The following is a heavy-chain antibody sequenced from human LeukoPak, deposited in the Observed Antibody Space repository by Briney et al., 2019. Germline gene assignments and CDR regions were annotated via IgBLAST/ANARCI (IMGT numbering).Heavy chain of an antibody. CDR1: GFTFSNYA. J-gene: IGHJ3*01. V-gene: IGHV3-30-3*01. Sequence: AGSLRLSCVASGFTFSNYAVHWVRLAPGKGLEWVALISVDGSNKYYTNSVKGRFTISRDNSKNTLYLQMNSLRAEDTSVYYCATRTSGAFDFWGQGTMVIVS. CDR3: ATRTSGAFDF. CDR2: ISVDGSNK.